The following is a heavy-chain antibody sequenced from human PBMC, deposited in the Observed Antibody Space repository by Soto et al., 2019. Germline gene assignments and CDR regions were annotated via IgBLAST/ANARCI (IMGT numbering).Heavy chain of an antibody. V-gene: IGHV1-69*13. J-gene: IGHJ6*02. D-gene: IGHD6-6*01. CDR2: IIPIFGTA. CDR3: ARGAPWGSSSLVEDYYYYYGMDV. Sequence: GPSVKVSCKASGGTFSSYAISWVRQAPGQGLEWMGGIIPIFGTANYAQKFQGRVTITADESTSTAYMELSSLRSEDTAVYYCARGAPWGSSSLVEDYYYYYGMDVWGQGTTVTVSS. CDR1: GGTFSSYA.